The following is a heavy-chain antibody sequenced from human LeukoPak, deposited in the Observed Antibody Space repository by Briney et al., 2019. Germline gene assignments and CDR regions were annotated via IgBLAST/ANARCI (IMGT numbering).Heavy chain of an antibody. CDR3: ARVELLLWNFDL. J-gene: IGHJ2*01. Sequence: SETLSLTCTVSGGSISSSDYYWGWIRQPPGKGLEWIGNIYYSGSTYYNPSLKSRVTISVDTSKNQFSLNLSSVTAADTAVYYCARVELLLWNFDLWGRGTLVTVSS. CDR2: IYYSGST. V-gene: IGHV4-39*07. D-gene: IGHD1-26*01. CDR1: GGSISSSDYY.